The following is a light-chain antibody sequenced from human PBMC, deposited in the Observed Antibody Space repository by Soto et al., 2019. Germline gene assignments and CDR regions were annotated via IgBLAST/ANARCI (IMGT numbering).Light chain of an antibody. J-gene: IGKJ1*01. CDR2: DAS. V-gene: IGKV3-20*01. CDR3: QQYGSSAS. CDR1: QSVRTY. Sequence: EIVLTQSPVTLSLSPGERATLSCRASQSVRTYLAWYQVKPGQAPRLLIYDASRRASGVPARFSGSGSGTDFTLTISRLDPEDFAVYYCQQYGSSASFGQGTKVEIK.